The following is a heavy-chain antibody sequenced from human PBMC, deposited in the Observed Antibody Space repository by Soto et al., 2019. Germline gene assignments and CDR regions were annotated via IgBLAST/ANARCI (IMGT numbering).Heavy chain of an antibody. CDR1: GYTFTTYA. V-gene: IGHV1-3*01. CDR2: INAGNGNA. D-gene: IGHD3-16*02. Sequence: ASLKVSCKASGYTFTTYAIHWVRQAPGQGLEWMGWINAGNGNAKFAQRFQGRVTITTDKSTSTAYMELSSLRSEDTAVYYCARAFMELPFYYYGMDVWGQGTTVTVSS. CDR3: ARAFMELPFYYYGMDV. J-gene: IGHJ6*02.